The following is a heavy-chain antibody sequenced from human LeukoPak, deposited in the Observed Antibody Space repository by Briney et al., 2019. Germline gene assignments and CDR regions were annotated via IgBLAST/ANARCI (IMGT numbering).Heavy chain of an antibody. CDR3: ASGGYIGTLDY. CDR2: ISYDGSNK. J-gene: IGHJ4*02. D-gene: IGHD1-26*01. V-gene: IGHV3-30*01. CDR1: GFTFSSYT. Sequence: GGSLRLSCAASGFTFSSYTMHWVRQAPGKGLEWVAVISYDGSNKYYADSVKSRFTISRDNSKDTLYLQMNSLRAEDTAVYYCASGGYIGTLDYWGQGTLVTVSS.